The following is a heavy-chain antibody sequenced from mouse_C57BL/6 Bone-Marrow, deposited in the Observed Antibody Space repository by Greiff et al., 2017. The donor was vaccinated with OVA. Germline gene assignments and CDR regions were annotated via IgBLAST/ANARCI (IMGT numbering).Heavy chain of an antibody. D-gene: IGHD1-2*01. CDR1: GYTFTSYW. J-gene: IGHJ2*01. CDR3: ARRRITTARDFDY. V-gene: IGHV1-59*01. Sequence: QVQLQQSGAELVRPGTSVKMSCKASGYTFTSYWRHWVKQRPGQGLEWIGVIDPSDSYTNYNQKFKGKATLTVDTSSSTAYMQLSSLTSEDSAVYYCARRRITTARDFDYWGQGTTLTVSS. CDR2: IDPSDSYT.